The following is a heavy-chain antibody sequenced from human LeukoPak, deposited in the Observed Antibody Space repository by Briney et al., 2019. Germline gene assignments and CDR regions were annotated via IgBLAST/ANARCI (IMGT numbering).Heavy chain of an antibody. CDR1: GSSFTSYL. CDR3: ARRGSCSGGDCSAAAFDN. V-gene: IGHV5-51*01. D-gene: IGHD2-21*02. J-gene: IGHJ3*02. CDR2: IYPGDSHT. Sequence: GEPRKFSSKCSGSSFTSYLFAWVGRIQGKGLKWRGIIYPGDSHTRYSPTFHGQVTISVDKSIGTAYMQWSSLKASDTAMYYCARRGSCSGGDCSAAAFDNWGQGTMVTVSS.